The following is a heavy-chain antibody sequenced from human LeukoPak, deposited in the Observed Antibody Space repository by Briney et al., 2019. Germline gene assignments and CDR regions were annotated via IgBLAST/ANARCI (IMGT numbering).Heavy chain of an antibody. CDR3: AREGIVVVPAANWFDP. V-gene: IGHV4-59*01. Sequence: PSETLSLTCTVSGGSISSYYWSWIRQPPGKGLEWIGYIYYSGSTNYNPSLKSRVTISVDTSKNQFSLKLSSVTAADTAVYYCAREGIVVVPAANWFDPWGQGTLVTVSS. D-gene: IGHD2-2*01. CDR1: GGSISSYY. CDR2: IYYSGST. J-gene: IGHJ5*02.